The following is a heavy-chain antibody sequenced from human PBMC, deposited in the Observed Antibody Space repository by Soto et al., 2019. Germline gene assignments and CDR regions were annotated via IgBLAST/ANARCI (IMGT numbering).Heavy chain of an antibody. CDR2: MNPNSGKT. V-gene: IGHV1-8*01. D-gene: IGHD1-26*01. CDR3: AREVGAGRFDP. Sequence: QVQLVQSGAEVKKPGASVKVSCKASGYTFTSYDINWVRQATGQGLEWMGWMNPNSGKTGYAQKFQGRGTMTRNTSISTASTELSRLRCEDTAVYYFAREVGAGRFDPWGQGILATVSS. J-gene: IGHJ5*02. CDR1: GYTFTSYD.